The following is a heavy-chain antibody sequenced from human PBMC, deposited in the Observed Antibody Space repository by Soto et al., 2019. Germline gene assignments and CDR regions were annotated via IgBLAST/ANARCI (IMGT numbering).Heavy chain of an antibody. V-gene: IGHV1-69*13. J-gene: IGHJ6*02. Sequence: SVKVSCKASGGTFSSYAISWVRQAPGQGLEWMGGIIPIFGTANYAQKFQGRVTITADESTSTAYMELSSLRSEDTAVYYCSRDYYYDSSGYYYYYYGMVVWGQGTTVTVSS. CDR1: GGTFSSYA. CDR2: IIPIFGTA. CDR3: SRDYYYDSSGYYYYYYGMVV. D-gene: IGHD3-22*01.